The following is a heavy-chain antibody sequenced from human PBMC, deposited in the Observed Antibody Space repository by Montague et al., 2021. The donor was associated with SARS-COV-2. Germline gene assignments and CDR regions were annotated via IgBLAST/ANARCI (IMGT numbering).Heavy chain of an antibody. CDR1: GFTFSSFA. CDR2: ISRSGSP. J-gene: IGHJ4*02. D-gene: IGHD6-13*01. Sequence: SLRLSCAASGFTFSSFAMIWVRQAPGKGLEWLSYISRSGSPDYADSVKGRFTVSIDNTKNSLYLQMDSLRDEDTAVYYCATRAPSRVWYDRHGPFDYWGQGTLVTVSS. CDR3: ATRAPSRVWYDRHGPFDY. V-gene: IGHV3-48*03.